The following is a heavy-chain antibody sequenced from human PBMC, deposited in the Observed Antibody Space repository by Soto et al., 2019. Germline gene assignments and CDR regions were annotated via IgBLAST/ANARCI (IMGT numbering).Heavy chain of an antibody. CDR3: ARYSGSYGDY. Sequence: QLQLQESGSGPVKPSQTLSLTCAVSGGSISSGGYSWSWIRQPPGKGLEWIGYIYHSGSTYYNPSLKSRVTISVDRSKNQFSLKLSSVTAADTAVYYCARYSGSYGDYWGQGTLVTVSS. CDR1: GGSISSGGYS. D-gene: IGHD1-26*01. CDR2: IYHSGST. J-gene: IGHJ4*02. V-gene: IGHV4-30-2*01.